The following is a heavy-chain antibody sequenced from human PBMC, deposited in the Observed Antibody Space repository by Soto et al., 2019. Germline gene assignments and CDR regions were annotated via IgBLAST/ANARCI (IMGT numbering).Heavy chain of an antibody. CDR2: SYPGDSDT. V-gene: IGHV5-51*01. Sequence: GQSLKIPCKGSGYTFTDNWIGCVRQLPGKGLEWMWVSYPGDSDTRYSPSFPGHATITVDKSTSTAYLQWNTMKASDTAMYSCARHIGDFRPYYYTMGLWGQGTTDTV. CDR3: ARHIGDFRPYYYTMGL. D-gene: IGHD2-21*01. CDR1: GYTFTDNW. J-gene: IGHJ6*02.